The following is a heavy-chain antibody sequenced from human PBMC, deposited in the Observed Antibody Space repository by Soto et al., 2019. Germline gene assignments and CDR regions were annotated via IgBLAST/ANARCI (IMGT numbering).Heavy chain of an antibody. D-gene: IGHD2-15*01. CDR2: IIPIFGTA. V-gene: IGHV1-69*12. CDR3: ARQVVVAATPADFDY. CDR1: GGTFSSYA. Sequence: QVQLVQSGAAVKKPGSSVKVSCKASGGTFSSYAISWVRQAPGQGLEWMGGIIPIFGTANYAQKFQGRVTITADESTSTAYMELSGLRSEDTAVYYCARQVVVAATPADFDYWGQGTLVTVSS. J-gene: IGHJ4*02.